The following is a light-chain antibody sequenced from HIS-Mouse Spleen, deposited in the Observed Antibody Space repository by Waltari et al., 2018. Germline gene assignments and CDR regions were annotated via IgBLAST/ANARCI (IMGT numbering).Light chain of an antibody. V-gene: IGKV1-5*03. CDR1: QSISSW. J-gene: IGKJ1*01. Sequence: DIQMTQSPSTLSASVGDRVTITCRASQSISSWLAWYQQKPGKAPKPLIYKASSLESGVPSRFSGSGSETEFTLTISSLQPDDFATYYCQQYNSYSWTFGQGTKVEIK. CDR2: KAS. CDR3: QQYNSYSWT.